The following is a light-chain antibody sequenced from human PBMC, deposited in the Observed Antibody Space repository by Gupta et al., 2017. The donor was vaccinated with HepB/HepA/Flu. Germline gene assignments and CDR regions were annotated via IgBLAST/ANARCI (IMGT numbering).Light chain of an antibody. V-gene: IGLV1-40*01. J-gene: IGLJ3*02. CDR3: QSYDTSLSGPVV. CDR1: SSNIGAGYD. CDR2: DNN. Sequence: QSLLTQPPSVSGAPGQRVTISCTGSSSNIGAGYDVHWYQHLPGTTPRLLIYDNNNRPSGVPDRFSGFKSGTSASLAITGLQAEDEADYYCQSYDTSLSGPVVFGGGTKLTVL.